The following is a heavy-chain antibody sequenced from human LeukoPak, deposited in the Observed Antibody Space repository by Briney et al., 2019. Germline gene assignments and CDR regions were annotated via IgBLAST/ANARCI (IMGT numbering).Heavy chain of an antibody. J-gene: IGHJ4*02. D-gene: IGHD6-13*01. CDR3: AKDHSSSLDY. Sequence: GGSLRLSCAASGFTFSSYGMHWVRQAPGKGLEWVAVIWYDGSSKYYADSVKGRFTISRDNSKNTLYLQMNSLRAEDTAVYYCAKDHSSSLDYWGQGTLVTVSS. CDR1: GFTFSSYG. CDR2: IWYDGSSK. V-gene: IGHV3-33*06.